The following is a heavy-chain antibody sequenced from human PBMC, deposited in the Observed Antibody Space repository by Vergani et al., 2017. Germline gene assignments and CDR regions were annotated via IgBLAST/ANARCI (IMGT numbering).Heavy chain of an antibody. CDR3: ARDGGYYDSSGYYYFDAFDI. CDR1: GYTFTGYY. Sequence: QVQLVQSGAEVKKPGASVKVSCKASGYTFTGYYMHWVRQAPGQGLEWMGWINPNSGGTNYAQKFQGRVTMTTDTATSTAYMELRSLRSDDTAVYYCARDGGYYDSSGYYYFDAFDIWGQGTMVTVSS. V-gene: IGHV1-2*02. J-gene: IGHJ3*02. D-gene: IGHD3-22*01. CDR2: INPNSGGT.